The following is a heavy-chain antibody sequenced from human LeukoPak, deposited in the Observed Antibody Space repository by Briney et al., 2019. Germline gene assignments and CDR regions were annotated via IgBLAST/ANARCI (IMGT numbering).Heavy chain of an antibody. Sequence: GGSLRLSCAASGSTVSSNYMIWVRQAPGKGLEWISYIGSSGSTIYYADSVKGRFTISRDNAENSLYLQMNSLRDEDTAVYYCARVYSSSWIYFDYWGQGTLVTVSS. D-gene: IGHD6-13*01. CDR1: GSTVSSNY. J-gene: IGHJ4*02. CDR3: ARVYSSSWIYFDY. CDR2: IGSSGSTI. V-gene: IGHV3-48*02.